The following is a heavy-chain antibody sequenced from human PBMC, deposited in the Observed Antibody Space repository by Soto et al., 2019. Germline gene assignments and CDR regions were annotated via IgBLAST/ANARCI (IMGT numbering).Heavy chain of an antibody. CDR3: ATGPRSGYYLNWFDP. CDR1: GYTLTELS. Sequence: ASVKVSCKVSGYTLTELSMHWVRQAPGKGLEWMGGFDPEDGETIYAQKFQGRVTMTEDTSTDTAYMELSSLRSEDTAVYYCATGPRSGYYLNWFDPWGQGTLVTVSS. J-gene: IGHJ5*02. CDR2: FDPEDGET. V-gene: IGHV1-24*01. D-gene: IGHD3-22*01.